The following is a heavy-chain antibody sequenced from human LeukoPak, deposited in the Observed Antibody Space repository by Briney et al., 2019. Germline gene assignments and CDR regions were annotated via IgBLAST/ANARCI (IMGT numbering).Heavy chain of an antibody. V-gene: IGHV4-4*07. J-gene: IGHJ4*02. CDR2: IYTSGST. Sequence: SETLSLTCAVYGGSFSGYYWSWIRQPAGKGLEWIGRIYTSGSTNYNPSLKSRVTISVDTSKNQFSLKLSSVTAADTAVYYCAREYGDYEYYFDYWGQGTLVTVSS. D-gene: IGHD4-17*01. CDR1: GGSFSGYY. CDR3: AREYGDYEYYFDY.